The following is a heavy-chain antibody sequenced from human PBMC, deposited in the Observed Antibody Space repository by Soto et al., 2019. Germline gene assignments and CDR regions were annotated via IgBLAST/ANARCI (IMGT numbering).Heavy chain of an antibody. J-gene: IGHJ6*02. V-gene: IGHV1-69*06. CDR1: GGTFSSYA. D-gene: IGHD2-8*01. CDR3: ARDNGRSYYYGMDV. Sequence: ASVKVSCKASGGTFSSYAISWVRQAPGQGLEWMGGIIPIFGTANYAQKFQGRVTITADKSTSTAYMELSSLRSEGTAVYYCARDNGRSYYYGMDVWGQGTTVTVSS. CDR2: IIPIFGTA.